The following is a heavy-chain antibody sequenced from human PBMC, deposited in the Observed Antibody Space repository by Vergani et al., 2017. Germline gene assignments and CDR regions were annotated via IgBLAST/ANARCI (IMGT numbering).Heavy chain of an antibody. CDR2: MYYSGST. Sequence: QLQLQESGPGLVKPSETLSLTCTVSGGSLSISSYYWGWIRQSPGKGLEWIGSMYYSGSTYYNPALKSRVTISVDTSKNQLSLKLSSVTAADTAVYYCARHMDLRFLEWLLPLLGYGGQGTLVTVSS. CDR1: GGSLSISSYY. J-gene: IGHJ4*02. V-gene: IGHV4-39*01. D-gene: IGHD3-3*01. CDR3: ARHMDLRFLEWLLPLLGY.